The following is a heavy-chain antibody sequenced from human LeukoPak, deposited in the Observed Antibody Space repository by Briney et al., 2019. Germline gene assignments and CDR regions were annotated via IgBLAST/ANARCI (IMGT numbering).Heavy chain of an antibody. CDR1: GFTFSDYY. V-gene: IGHV3-11*01. J-gene: IGHJ4*02. D-gene: IGHD3-10*01. CDR2: ISSIGSTI. CDR3: AREDSKRRWLAWKTMAPLDS. Sequence: GGSLRLSCAASGFTFSDYYMSWIRQAPGKWLECVSYISSIGSTIYYADSVKVRFTISRDNANNSLYLKMNSLRAEDTAVYYCAREDSKRRWLAWKTMAPLDSWGQGTLVTVSS.